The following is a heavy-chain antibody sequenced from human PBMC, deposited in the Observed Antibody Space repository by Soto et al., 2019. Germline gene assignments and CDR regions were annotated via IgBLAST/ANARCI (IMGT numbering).Heavy chain of an antibody. CDR2: IYYSGST. CDR1: GGSISSSSYY. CDR3: ARSPRIAAAGIRGWFDP. Sequence: ETLSLTCTVSGGSISSSSYYWGWIRQPPGKGLEWIGSIYYSGSTYYNPSLKSRVTISVDTSKNQFSLKLSSVTAADTAVYYCARSPRIAAAGIRGWFDPWGQGTLVTVSS. J-gene: IGHJ5*02. D-gene: IGHD6-13*01. V-gene: IGHV4-39*01.